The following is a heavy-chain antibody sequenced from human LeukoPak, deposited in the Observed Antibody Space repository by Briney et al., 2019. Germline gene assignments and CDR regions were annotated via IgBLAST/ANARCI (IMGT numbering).Heavy chain of an antibody. CDR3: ARAGSGSYYVNNWFDP. CDR2: INHSGST. J-gene: IGHJ5*02. V-gene: IGHV4-39*07. D-gene: IGHD3-10*01. Sequence: SETLSLTCTVSGGSISSSSYYWGWIRQPRGKGLEWIGEINHSGSTNYNPSLKSRVTISVDTSKNQFSLKLSSVTAADTAVYYCARAGSGSYYVNNWFDPWGQGTLVTVSS. CDR1: GGSISSSSYY.